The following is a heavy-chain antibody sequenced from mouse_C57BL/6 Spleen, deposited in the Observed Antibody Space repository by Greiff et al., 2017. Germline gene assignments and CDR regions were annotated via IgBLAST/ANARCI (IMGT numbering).Heavy chain of an antibody. CDR3: ARYGYYGSSYAYAMDY. CDR2: IYPGDGDT. V-gene: IGHV1-82*01. Sequence: QVQLQQSGPELVKPGASVKISCKASGYAFSSSWMNWVKQRPGTGLEWIGRIYPGDGDTNYNGKFKGKATLTADKSSSTAYMQLSSLTSEDAAVYFCARYGYYGSSYAYAMDYWGQGTSVTVSA. J-gene: IGHJ4*01. D-gene: IGHD1-1*01. CDR1: GYAFSSSW.